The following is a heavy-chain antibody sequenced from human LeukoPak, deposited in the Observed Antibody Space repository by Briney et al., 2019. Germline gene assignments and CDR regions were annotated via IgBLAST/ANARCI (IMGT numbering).Heavy chain of an antibody. D-gene: IGHD6-19*01. J-gene: IGHJ4*02. CDR3: ARGLTNPGYSSGWFVGRFDY. Sequence: ASVKVSCKASGYTFTSYGISWVRQAPGQGLEWMGWISAYNGNTNYAQKLQGRVTMTTDTSTSTAYMELRSLRSEDTAVYYCARGLTNPGYSSGWFVGRFDYWGQGTLVTVSS. CDR2: ISAYNGNT. CDR1: GYTFTSYG. V-gene: IGHV1-18*01.